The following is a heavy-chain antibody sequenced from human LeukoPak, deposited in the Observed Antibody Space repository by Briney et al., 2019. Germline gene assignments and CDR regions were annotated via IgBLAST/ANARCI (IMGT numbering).Heavy chain of an antibody. CDR2: IYYSGST. CDR3: ARPGYYDSSLDH. D-gene: IGHD3-22*01. CDR1: GASVNSYY. Sequence: SETLSLTCTVSGASVNSYYWSWIRQPPGKGLEWIGSIYYSGSTYYNPSLKSPVTISIDTSKNQFSLKLSSVTAADTAVYYCARPGYYDSSLDHWGQGTLVTVSS. J-gene: IGHJ4*02. V-gene: IGHV4-59*05.